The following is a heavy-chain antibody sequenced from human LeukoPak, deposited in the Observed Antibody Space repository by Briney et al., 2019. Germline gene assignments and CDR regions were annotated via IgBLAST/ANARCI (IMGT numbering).Heavy chain of an antibody. J-gene: IGHJ4*02. Sequence: ASVKVSCKASGYTFTSFAINWVRQAPGQGLEWIGWINTNTGNPTYAQGFTGRFVFSLDTSVTTAYLQISSLKAEDTAVYCARAEVYCSGSTCFLYWGQGTLVTVSS. CDR1: GYTFTSFA. D-gene: IGHD2-15*01. CDR3: ARAEVYCSGSTCFLY. CDR2: INTNTGNP. V-gene: IGHV7-4-1*02.